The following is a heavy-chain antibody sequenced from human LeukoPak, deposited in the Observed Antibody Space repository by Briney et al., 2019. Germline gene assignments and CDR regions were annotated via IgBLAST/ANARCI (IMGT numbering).Heavy chain of an antibody. D-gene: IGHD3-9*01. V-gene: IGHV1-24*01. CDR3: ATGGPWDLLKY. CDR2: FDPEHGEM. CDR1: GDTLTELS. J-gene: IGHJ4*02. Sequence: ASVKVSCKVSGDTLTELSTHWVRQAPGKGLEWLGGFDPEHGEMIYAQKLQGRVTMTEDRSTDTAYMELSSLRSEDTAVYYCATGGPWDLLKYWGQGTLVTVSS.